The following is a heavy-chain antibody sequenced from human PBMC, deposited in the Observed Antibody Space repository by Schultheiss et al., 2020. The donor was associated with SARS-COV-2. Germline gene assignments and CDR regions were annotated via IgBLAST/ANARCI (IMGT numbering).Heavy chain of an antibody. CDR2: ISSSSSYI. CDR3: ARDREYSSSWYVSYYYYYGMDV. Sequence: GGSLRLSCAVSGFTFSNYAMTWVRQAPGKGLEWVSSISSSSSYIYYADSVKGRFTISRDNAKNSLYLQMNSLRAEDTAVYYCARDREYSSSWYVSYYYYYGMDVWGQGTTVTVSS. D-gene: IGHD6-13*01. CDR1: GFTFSNYA. V-gene: IGHV3-21*01. J-gene: IGHJ6*02.